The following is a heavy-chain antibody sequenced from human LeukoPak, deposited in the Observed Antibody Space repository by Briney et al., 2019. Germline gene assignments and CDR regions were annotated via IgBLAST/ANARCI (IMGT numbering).Heavy chain of an antibody. J-gene: IGHJ4*02. CDR1: GFTFSSYA. D-gene: IGHD2-15*01. V-gene: IGHV3-23*01. CDR3: AKDMVVDIVVVVAAYFDY. Sequence: GGSLRLSCAASGFTFSSYAMSWVRQAPGKGLKWVSAISGSGGSTYYADSVKGRFTISRDNSKNTLYLQMNSLRAEDTAVYYCAKDMVVDIVVVVAAYFDYWGQGTLVTVSS. CDR2: ISGSGGST.